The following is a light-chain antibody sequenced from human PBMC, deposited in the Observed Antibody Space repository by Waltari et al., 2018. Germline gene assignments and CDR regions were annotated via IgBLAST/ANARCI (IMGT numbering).Light chain of an antibody. J-gene: IGLJ2*01. CDR3: QVWDSGSVV. CDR1: KIGRKS. Sequence: SYELTQPLSVSVALGQTATITSRGDKIGRKSVHWYKQKPGQAPVLVIYRDDNRPSGIPVGFSVSNSGATATLTISSAQAGDEADYYCQVWDSGSVVFGGGTKLTVL. CDR2: RDD. V-gene: IGLV3-9*01.